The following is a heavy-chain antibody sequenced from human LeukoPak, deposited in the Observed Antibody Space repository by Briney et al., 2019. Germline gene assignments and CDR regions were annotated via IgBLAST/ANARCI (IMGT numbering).Heavy chain of an antibody. CDR1: GFTFSSYG. J-gene: IGHJ4*02. D-gene: IGHD4-17*01. CDR2: ISGSGGST. CDR3: ARLLYGDTYYFDY. Sequence: GGSLRLTCAASGFTFSSYGMSWVRQAPGKGLEWVSAISGSGGSTYYADSVKGRFTISRDNAKNSLYLQMNSLRAEDTAVYYCARLLYGDTYYFDYWGQGTLVTVSS. V-gene: IGHV3-23*01.